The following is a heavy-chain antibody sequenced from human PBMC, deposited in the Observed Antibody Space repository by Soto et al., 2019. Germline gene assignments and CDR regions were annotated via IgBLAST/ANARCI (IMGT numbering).Heavy chain of an antibody. V-gene: IGHV3-30*18. Sequence: GGSLRLSCAASGFTFSSYGMHWVRQAPGKGLEWVAVISYDGSNKYYADSVKGRFTISRDNSKNTLYLQMNSLRAEDTAVYYCAKDGRYSYGVDYWGQGTLVTVSS. CDR2: ISYDGSNK. CDR1: GFTFSSYG. D-gene: IGHD5-18*01. J-gene: IGHJ4*02. CDR3: AKDGRYSYGVDY.